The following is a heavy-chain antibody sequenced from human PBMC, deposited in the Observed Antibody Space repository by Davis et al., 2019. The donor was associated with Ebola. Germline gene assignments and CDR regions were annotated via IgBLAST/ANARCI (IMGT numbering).Heavy chain of an antibody. Sequence: GESLKISCAASGFTFSSYAMHWVRQATGKGLEWVSAIGTAGDTYYPGSVKGRFTISRENAKNSLYLQMNSLRAGDTAVYYCARGADFWSGYSAADAFDIWGQGTMVTVSS. V-gene: IGHV3-13*01. D-gene: IGHD3-3*01. CDR2: IGTAGDT. J-gene: IGHJ3*02. CDR1: GFTFSSYA. CDR3: ARGADFWSGYSAADAFDI.